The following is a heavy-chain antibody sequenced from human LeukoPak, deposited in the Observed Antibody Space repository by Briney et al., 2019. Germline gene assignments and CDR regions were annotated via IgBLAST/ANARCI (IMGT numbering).Heavy chain of an antibody. V-gene: IGHV3-23*01. Sequence: GGSLRLSCEASGLTFSSCGMSWVRQAPGKGLEWSSTIGRGGDTAYNADFVKGRFTISRDNSKNMLYLEMNSLKAEDTALYYCAKGGRLSGPFQYWGQRTLVTVAS. CDR2: IGRGGDTA. CDR3: AKGGRLSGPFQY. CDR1: GLTFSSCG. J-gene: IGHJ4*02. D-gene: IGHD2-15*01.